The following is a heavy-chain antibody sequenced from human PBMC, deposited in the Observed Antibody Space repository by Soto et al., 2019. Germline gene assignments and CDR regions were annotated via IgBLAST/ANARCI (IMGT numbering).Heavy chain of an antibody. D-gene: IGHD3-10*01. CDR2: VNVGNGNT. J-gene: IGHJ5*02. CDR3: ARLRFGFDA. Sequence: QVHLVQSGAEAKKPGASVKLSCKASGYTFTTYAMHWVRQAPGQRLEWMGWVNVGNGNTKYSHQFQNRVAITRDKSASTVYMELSSLRSEDTAVYYSARLRFGFDAWGQGTLVTVSS. V-gene: IGHV1-3*01. CDR1: GYTFTTYA.